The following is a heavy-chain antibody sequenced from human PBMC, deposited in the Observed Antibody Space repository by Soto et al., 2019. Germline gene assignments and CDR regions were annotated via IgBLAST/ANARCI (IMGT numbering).Heavy chain of an antibody. Sequence: SETLSLTCTVSGGSINSYYWSWIRQPPGKGLEWIGYIYYSGSTNYNPSLKSRVTISVDTSKNQFSLKLRSVTGADTAVYYCARRYGGNFDYPGQATLVTVSS. CDR2: IYYSGST. J-gene: IGHJ4*02. CDR3: ARRYGGNFDY. CDR1: GGSINSYY. D-gene: IGHD1-26*01. V-gene: IGHV4-59*01.